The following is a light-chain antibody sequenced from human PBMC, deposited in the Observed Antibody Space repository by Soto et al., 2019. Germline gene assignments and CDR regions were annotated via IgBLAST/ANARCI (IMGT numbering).Light chain of an antibody. J-gene: IGKJ4*01. CDR1: QSISSW. CDR3: QQYNSYPLT. CDR2: KAS. Sequence: DIPMTQSPSTLSASVGDRVTITCRASQSISSWLAWYQQKPGKAPNLLIYKASSLESGVPSRFSGSGSGTEFTLTISSLQPDDFATDYCQQYNSYPLTFGGVTKVEIK. V-gene: IGKV1-5*03.